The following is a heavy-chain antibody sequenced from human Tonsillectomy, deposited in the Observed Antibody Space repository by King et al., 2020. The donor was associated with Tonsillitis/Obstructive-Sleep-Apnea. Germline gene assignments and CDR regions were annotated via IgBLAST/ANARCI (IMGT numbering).Heavy chain of an antibody. CDR2: IIPIFDRA. D-gene: IGHD3-22*01. CDR1: GGTFNTYA. CDR3: TTYLYDASGYYYVDY. J-gene: IGHJ4*02. V-gene: IGHV1-69*12. Sequence: QLVQSGAEVKKPGSSVKVSCKASGGTFNTYAISWVRQAPGQGLEWMGGIIPIFDRANYAQKFQGRVTITADESTSTAYMDLSRLRYEDTAVYYCTTYLYDASGYYYVDYWGQGTLVTVSS.